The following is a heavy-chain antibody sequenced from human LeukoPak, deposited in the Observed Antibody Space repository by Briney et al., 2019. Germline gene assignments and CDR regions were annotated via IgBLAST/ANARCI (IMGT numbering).Heavy chain of an antibody. V-gene: IGHV3-23*01. CDR1: GFTFSSYA. D-gene: IGHD2-2*01. CDR3: AKSWSRGYIVVVPAATQPIDY. Sequence: PGGSLRLSCAASGFTFSSYAMSWVRQAPGKGLEWVPAISGSGGSTYYADSVKGRFTISRDNSKNTLYLQMNSLRAEDTAVYYCAKSWSRGYIVVVPAATQPIDYWGQGTLVTVSS. J-gene: IGHJ4*02. CDR2: ISGSGGST.